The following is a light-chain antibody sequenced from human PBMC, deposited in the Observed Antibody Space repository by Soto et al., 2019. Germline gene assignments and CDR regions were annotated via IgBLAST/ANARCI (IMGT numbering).Light chain of an antibody. V-gene: IGLV2-14*01. CDR1: SSDVGGYNY. J-gene: IGLJ2*01. CDR2: EVS. CDR3: SSYTSSSTLG. Sequence: QSALTQPASVSGSPGQSITISCTGTSSDVGGYNYVSWYQQHPGKAPKLMIYEVSNRPSGVSDRFSGSKSGNTASLTISGLKAEDEADYYCSSYTSSSTLGFGGGTKLTVL.